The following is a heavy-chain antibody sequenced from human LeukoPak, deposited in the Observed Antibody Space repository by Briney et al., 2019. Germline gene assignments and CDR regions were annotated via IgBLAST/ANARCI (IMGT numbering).Heavy chain of an antibody. CDR3: ASLPPDGIAARLRHFDY. V-gene: IGHV3-21*01. Sequence: GGSLRLSCAASGFTFSSYGMSWVRQAPGKGLEWVSSISSSSSYIYYADSVKGRFTISRDNAKNSLYLQMNSLRAEDTAVYYCASLPPDGIAARLRHFDYWGQGTLVTVSS. CDR1: GFTFSSYG. J-gene: IGHJ4*02. D-gene: IGHD6-6*01. CDR2: ISSSSSYI.